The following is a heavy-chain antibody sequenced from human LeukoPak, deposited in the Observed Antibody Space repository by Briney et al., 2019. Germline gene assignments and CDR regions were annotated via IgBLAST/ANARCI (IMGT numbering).Heavy chain of an antibody. CDR3: ARGLKDIVVVPAATYYYYYYGMDV. CDR2: IIPIFGTA. D-gene: IGHD2-2*01. V-gene: IGHV1-69*01. Sequence: KISCKGSGYSFTSYCIGWVRQAPGQGLEWMGGIIPIFGTANYAQKFQGRVTITADESTSTAYMELSSLRSEDTAVYYCARGLKDIVVVPAATYYYYYYGMDVWGQRTTVTVSS. J-gene: IGHJ6*02. CDR1: GYSFTSYC.